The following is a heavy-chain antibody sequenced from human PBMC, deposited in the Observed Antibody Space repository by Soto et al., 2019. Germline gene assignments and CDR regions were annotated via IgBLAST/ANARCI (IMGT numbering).Heavy chain of an antibody. CDR1: GVSIRIYY. J-gene: IGHJ4*02. V-gene: IGHV4-59*12. CDR3: ARGRYSYGYDYFDY. CDR2: IYYSGST. Sequence: PSETLSITCTVSGVSIRIYYLSWIRQPPGKGLEWIGYIYYSGSTYYNPSLKSRVTISLDTSKNQFSLKLSSVTAADTAVYYCARGRYSYGYDYFDYWGQGTLVTVSS. D-gene: IGHD5-18*01.